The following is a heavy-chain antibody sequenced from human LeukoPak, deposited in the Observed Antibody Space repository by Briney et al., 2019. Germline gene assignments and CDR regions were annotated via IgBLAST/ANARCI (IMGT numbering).Heavy chain of an antibody. J-gene: IGHJ4*02. V-gene: IGHV4-59*01. CDR1: GGSISSYY. CDR2: IYYSGST. Sequence: PSETLSLTCTVSGGSISSYYWNWIRQPPGKGLEWIGYIYYSGSTNYNPSLKSRVTISVDTSKNQFSLKLSSVTAADTAVYYCARGADSSGYYSIFYFDYWGQGALVTVSS. CDR3: ARGADSSGYYSIFYFDY. D-gene: IGHD3-22*01.